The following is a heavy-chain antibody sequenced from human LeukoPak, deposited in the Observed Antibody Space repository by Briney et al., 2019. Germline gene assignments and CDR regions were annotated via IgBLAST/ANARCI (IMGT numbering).Heavy chain of an antibody. V-gene: IGHV3-21*01. CDR1: GFTFSSYS. D-gene: IGHD6-19*01. CDR3: ARDLRALRLSIAVPDY. J-gene: IGHJ4*02. CDR2: ISSSSSYI. Sequence: GSLRLSCAASGFTFSSYSMNWVRQAPGKGLEWVSSISSSSSYIYYADSVKGRFTISRDNAKNSLYLQMNSLRAEDTAVYYCARDLRALRLSIAVPDYSGQGTLVAVSS.